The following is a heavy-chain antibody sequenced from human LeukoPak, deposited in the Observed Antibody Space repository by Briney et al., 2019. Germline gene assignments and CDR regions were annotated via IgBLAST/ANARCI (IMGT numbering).Heavy chain of an antibody. V-gene: IGHV1-8*01. CDR3: AKDLLVGAHYYYYYMDV. CDR2: MNPNSGNT. Sequence: ASVKVSCKASGYTFTSYYINWVRQATGQGPEWMGWMNPNSGNTDYAQRFQGRVTMTRNTSISTAYMELSSLRSEDTAVYYCAKDLLVGAHYYYYYMDVWGKGTTVTVSS. CDR1: GYTFTSYY. D-gene: IGHD1-26*01. J-gene: IGHJ6*03.